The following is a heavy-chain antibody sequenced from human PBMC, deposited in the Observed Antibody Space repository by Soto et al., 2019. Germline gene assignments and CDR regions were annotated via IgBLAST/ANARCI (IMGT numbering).Heavy chain of an antibody. D-gene: IGHD3-22*01. V-gene: IGHV3-49*03. Sequence: GGSLRLSCTASGLTFGDYAMSWFRQAPGQGLEWVGFIRSKAYGGTTEYAASVKGRFTISRDDSKSIAYLQMNSLKTEDTAVYFCTSEVYDSSGYFSRFYHCDYWGKGTLVTVSS. J-gene: IGHJ4*02. CDR1: GLTFGDYA. CDR3: TSEVYDSSGYFSRFYHCDY. CDR2: IRSKAYGGTT.